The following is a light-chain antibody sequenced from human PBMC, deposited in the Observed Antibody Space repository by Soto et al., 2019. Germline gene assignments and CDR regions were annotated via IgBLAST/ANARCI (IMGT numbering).Light chain of an antibody. Sequence: IMMTQSPDSVAGPLGVRATIDCKSSTCFLYRSNKKNYLARSQQTPGQPPKLLIYWASTRESGVPDRLSGSGSGTDFTLTINSLQAEDVAVYYCQQYYSTPRTFGPGTNEDI. V-gene: IGKV4-1*01. CDR2: WAS. CDR1: TCFLYRSNKKNY. CDR3: QQYYSTPRT. J-gene: IGKJ1*01.